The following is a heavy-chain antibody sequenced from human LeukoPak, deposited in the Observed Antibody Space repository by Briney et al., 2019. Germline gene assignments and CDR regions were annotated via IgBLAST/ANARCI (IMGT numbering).Heavy chain of an antibody. CDR2: MNPNSGNT. V-gene: IGHV1-8*01. CDR3: ARDQEFFDY. CDR1: GYTFTSSD. D-gene: IGHD3-10*01. Sequence: ASVKVSCKASGYTFTSSDINWVRQAPGQGLEWMGSMNPNSGNTGYAQNFQGRLTLTRSTSTSTAYMELRSLRSDDTAVYYYARDQEFFDYWGQGTLVTVSS. J-gene: IGHJ4*02.